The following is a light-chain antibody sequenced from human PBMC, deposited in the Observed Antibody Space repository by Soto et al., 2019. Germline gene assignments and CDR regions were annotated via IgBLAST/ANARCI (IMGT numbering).Light chain of an antibody. J-gene: IGKJ5*01. V-gene: IGKV3-11*01. Sequence: VVTHSPSPRCLSPGERATLAWTASQSVSSYLAWYQQRPGPAPRLLIYDASTRATGIPARFRGSGSGTDFTLTISSLEPEDFAVYYCQLRINWPPSITFGQGTRLEIK. CDR1: QSVSSY. CDR2: DAS. CDR3: QLRINWPPSIT.